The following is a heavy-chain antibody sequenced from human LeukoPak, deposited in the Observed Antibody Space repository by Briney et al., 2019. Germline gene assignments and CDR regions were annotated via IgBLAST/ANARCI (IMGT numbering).Heavy chain of an antibody. V-gene: IGHV1-3*01. CDR2: IIVSNGNT. CDR3: ARDAVVGTGIAFDV. Sequence: ASVKVSCKASGYTFTSYDMYWVRQAPGQRLEWMGWIIVSNGNTKYSQKFQGRVIITTDTSASTVYMELSSLRSEDTAVYYCARDAVVGTGIAFDVWGQGTMVTVSS. J-gene: IGHJ3*01. CDR1: GYTFTSYD. D-gene: IGHD4-23*01.